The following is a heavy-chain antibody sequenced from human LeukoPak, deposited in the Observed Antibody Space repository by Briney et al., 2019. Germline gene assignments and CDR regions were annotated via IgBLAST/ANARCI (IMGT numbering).Heavy chain of an antibody. J-gene: IGHJ1*01. Sequence: SQTLLLTCAISGDSVSSNSVAWNWIRQSPSRGLEWLGRTYYRSKWYNEYAESVKSRITINPDTSENQFSPQLNSVTPEDTAVYYCAREERGSSYEGGTRYFQHWGQGTLVTVSS. CDR1: GDSVSSNSVA. V-gene: IGHV6-1*01. D-gene: IGHD6-13*01. CDR3: AREERGSSYEGGTRYFQH. CDR2: TYYRSKWYN.